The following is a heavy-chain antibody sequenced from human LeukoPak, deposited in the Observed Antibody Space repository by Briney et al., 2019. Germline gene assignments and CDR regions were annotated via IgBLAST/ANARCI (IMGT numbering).Heavy chain of an antibody. Sequence: SETLSLTCTVSGGSISSSSYYWGWIRQPPGKGLEWIGNIYYSGSTYYNPSLKSRVTISVDTSKNQFSLKVSSVTAADTAMYYCASQYGTGGCFDYWGQGTLVTVSS. V-gene: IGHV4-39*01. CDR2: IYYSGST. D-gene: IGHD5-12*01. CDR1: GGSISSSSYY. CDR3: ASQYGTGGCFDY. J-gene: IGHJ4*02.